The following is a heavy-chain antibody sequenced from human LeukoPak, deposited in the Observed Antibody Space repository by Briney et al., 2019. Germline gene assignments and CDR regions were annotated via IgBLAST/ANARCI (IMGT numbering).Heavy chain of an antibody. V-gene: IGHV1-18*01. Sequence: ASVKVSCKASGYTFTSYGISWVRQAPGQGLEWMGWISAYNGNTNYAQKLQGRVTMTTDTSTSTVYMELSSLRSEDTAVYYCARDPPNCSSTSCYGSGAFDIWGQGTMVTVSS. D-gene: IGHD2-2*01. CDR3: ARDPPNCSSTSCYGSGAFDI. J-gene: IGHJ3*02. CDR2: ISAYNGNT. CDR1: GYTFTSYG.